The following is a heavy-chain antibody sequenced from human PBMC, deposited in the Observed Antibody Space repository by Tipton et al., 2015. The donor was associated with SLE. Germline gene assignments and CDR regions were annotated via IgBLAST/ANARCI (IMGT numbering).Heavy chain of an antibody. V-gene: IGHV3-74*01. J-gene: IGHJ4*02. CDR3: AREAMTFDY. Sequence: SLRLSCAASGFRFDDNAMHWVRQAPGKGLEWVSHINSGGTTTTYADSVRGRFTISRDNAKNTVYLQMNSLRAEDTAVYYCAREAMTFDYWGQGALVTVSS. CDR1: GFRFDDNA. CDR2: INSGGTTT. D-gene: IGHD2/OR15-2a*01.